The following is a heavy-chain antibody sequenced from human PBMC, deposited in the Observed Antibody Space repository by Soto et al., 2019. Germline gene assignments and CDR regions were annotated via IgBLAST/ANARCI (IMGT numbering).Heavy chain of an antibody. CDR1: GGSISSYY. CDR2: IYTSGST. Sequence: SETLSLTCTVAGGSISSYYWSWIRQPAGKGLEWIGRIYTSGSTNYNPSLKSRVTMSVDTTKNQFSLKLTSLTAADTAVYYCARGTRSSSSEFDYWGQGTLVTVS. CDR3: ARGTRSSSSEFDY. D-gene: IGHD6-6*01. J-gene: IGHJ4*02. V-gene: IGHV4-4*07.